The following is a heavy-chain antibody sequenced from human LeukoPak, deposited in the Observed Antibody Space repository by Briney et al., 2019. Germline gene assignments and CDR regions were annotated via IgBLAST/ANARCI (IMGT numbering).Heavy chain of an antibody. D-gene: IGHD3-10*01. CDR1: GFTFSNAW. CDR2: ISGSGGST. Sequence: PAGGSLRLSCAASGFTFSNAWMSWVRQAPGKGLEWVSAISGSGGSTYYADSVKGRFTISRDNSRNTLYLQMNSLRAEDTAVYYCAKVAKGWIGEEYYFDYWGQGTPVTVSS. CDR3: AKVAKGWIGEEYYFDY. J-gene: IGHJ4*02. V-gene: IGHV3-23*01.